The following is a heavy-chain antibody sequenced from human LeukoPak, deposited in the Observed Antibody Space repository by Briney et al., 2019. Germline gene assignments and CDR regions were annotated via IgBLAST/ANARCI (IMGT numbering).Heavy chain of an antibody. CDR3: ARAYSALYYYYMDV. V-gene: IGHV4-38-2*02. D-gene: IGHD4-11*01. J-gene: IGHJ6*03. Sequence: KSSETLSLTCTVSGYSISSGYYWGWIRQPPGKGLEWIGSIYHSGSTYYNPSLKSRVTISVDTSKNQFSLKLSSVTAADTAVYYCARAYSALYYYYMDVWGKGTTVTVSS. CDR2: IYHSGST. CDR1: GYSISSGYY.